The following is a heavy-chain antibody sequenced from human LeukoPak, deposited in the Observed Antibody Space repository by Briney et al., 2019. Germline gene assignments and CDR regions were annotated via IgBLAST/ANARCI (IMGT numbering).Heavy chain of an antibody. CDR3: ARQSYGAAWDY. CDR1: GGSISSSSYY. D-gene: IGHD4-17*01. CDR2: IYYSGST. V-gene: IGHV4-39*01. Sequence: SETLSLTCTVSGGSISSSSYYWGWIRQPPGKGLEWIGSIYYSGSTYYNPSLKSRVTISVDTSKNQSSLKLSSVTAADTAVYYCARQSYGAAWDYWGQGTLVTVSS. J-gene: IGHJ4*02.